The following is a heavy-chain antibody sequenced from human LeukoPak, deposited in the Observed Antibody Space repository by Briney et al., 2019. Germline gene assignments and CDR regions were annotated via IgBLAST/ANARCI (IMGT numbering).Heavy chain of an antibody. Sequence: ASVKVSCKASGYTFTSYIMHWVRQAPGQRLEWLGWVNAGNGNTKYSQKFQGRVTIIRDTSASTAYMELSSLRSEDTAVYYCARPSCSGGSCYPYYFDYWGQGTLVTVSS. V-gene: IGHV1-3*01. J-gene: IGHJ4*02. CDR1: GYTFTSYI. CDR3: ARPSCSGGSCYPYYFDY. CDR2: VNAGNGNT. D-gene: IGHD2-15*01.